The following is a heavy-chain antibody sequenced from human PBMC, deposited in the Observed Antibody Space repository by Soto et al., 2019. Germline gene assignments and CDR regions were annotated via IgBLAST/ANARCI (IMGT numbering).Heavy chain of an antibody. CDR3: ARGTDVDIVVVPAAIWFDP. CDR1: GGSISSYY. J-gene: IGHJ5*02. CDR2: IYYSGST. D-gene: IGHD2-2*01. V-gene: IGHV4-59*01. Sequence: SETLSLTCTGSGGSISSYYWSWIRQPPGKGLEWIGYIYYSGSTNYNPSLKSRVTISVDTSKNQFSLKLSSVTAADTAVYYCARGTDVDIVVVPAAIWFDPWGQGTLVTVSS.